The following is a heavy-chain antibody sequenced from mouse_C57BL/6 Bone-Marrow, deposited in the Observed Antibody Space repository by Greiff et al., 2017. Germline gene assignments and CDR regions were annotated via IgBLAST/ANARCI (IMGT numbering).Heavy chain of an antibody. D-gene: IGHD1-1*01. CDR3: ARGIYYYGSRYFDV. V-gene: IGHV3-3*01. CDR2: TFYSGIP. Sequence: EVKLKESGPSLVRPSQTLSLTCTVTGFSINSDCYWIWIRQFPGNKLEYIGYTFYSGIPYYNPSLESRTYITRDTSKNQFSLKLSSVTTEDTATYYCARGIYYYGSRYFDVWGTGTTVTVSS. J-gene: IGHJ1*03. CDR1: GFSINSDCY.